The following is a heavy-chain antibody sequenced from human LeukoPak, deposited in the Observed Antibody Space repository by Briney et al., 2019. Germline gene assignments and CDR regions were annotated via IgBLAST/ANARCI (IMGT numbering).Heavy chain of an antibody. Sequence: SETLSLTCTVSGGSISSYYWSWIRQPPGKGLEWIGYIYYSGSTNYNPSLKSRVTISVDTSKNQFSLKLSSVTAADTAVYYCARTTPHYYGSGDEYYYYYGMDVWGQGTTVTVSS. J-gene: IGHJ6*02. V-gene: IGHV4-59*08. CDR2: IYYSGST. CDR3: ARTTPHYYGSGDEYYYYYGMDV. D-gene: IGHD3-10*01. CDR1: GGSISSYY.